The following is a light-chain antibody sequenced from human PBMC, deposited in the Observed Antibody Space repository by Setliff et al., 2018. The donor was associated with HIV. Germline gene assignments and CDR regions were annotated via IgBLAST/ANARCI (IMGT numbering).Light chain of an antibody. Sequence: QSVLAQPPSVSAAPGQKVTISCSGSSSNIGNKYVSWYQQLPGTAPKLLIYENDKRPSGIPDRFSGSKSGTSATLAITGLQTGDEADYYCATLDNSRSVVYFFGTGTKVTVL. CDR2: END. J-gene: IGLJ1*01. CDR3: ATLDNSRSVVYF. V-gene: IGLV1-51*02. CDR1: SSNIGNKY.